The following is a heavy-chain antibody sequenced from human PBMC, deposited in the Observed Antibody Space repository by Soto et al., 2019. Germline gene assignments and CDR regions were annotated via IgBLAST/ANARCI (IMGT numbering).Heavy chain of an antibody. V-gene: IGHV1-69*13. D-gene: IGHD6-6*01. Sequence: ASVKVSCKASGGTFSSYAISWVRQAPGQGLEWMGGIIPIFGTANYAQKFQGRVTITADESTSTAYMELSGLRSEDTAVYYCASTPYSSSSVAYYYGMDVWGQGTTVTVS. CDR1: GGTFSSYA. J-gene: IGHJ6*02. CDR2: IIPIFGTA. CDR3: ASTPYSSSSVAYYYGMDV.